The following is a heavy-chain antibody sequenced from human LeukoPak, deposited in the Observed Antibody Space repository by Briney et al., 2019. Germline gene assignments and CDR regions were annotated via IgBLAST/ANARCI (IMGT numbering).Heavy chain of an antibody. V-gene: IGHV1-8*02. Sequence: ASVKVSCKASGGTFSSYAISWVRQAPGQGLEWMGWMNPNSGNTGYAQKFQGRVTMTRNTSISTAYMELSSLRSEDTAVYYCARGVSSRRSYYYGMDVWGQGTTVTVSS. J-gene: IGHJ6*02. CDR2: MNPNSGNT. D-gene: IGHD6-13*01. CDR1: GGTFSSYA. CDR3: ARGVSSRRSYYYGMDV.